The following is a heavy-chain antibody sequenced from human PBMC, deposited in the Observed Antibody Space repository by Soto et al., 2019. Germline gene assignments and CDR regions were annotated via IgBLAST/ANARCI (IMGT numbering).Heavy chain of an antibody. CDR3: ARQIGRNLWAFDI. J-gene: IGHJ3*02. CDR1: GGSISNGDYH. Sequence: QLQLQESGPGLVKPSESLSLICTVSGGSISNGDYHWGWIRQPPGEGLEWIGRINYSGNTHYNPSLTSRVTMSVDSSKNQFSLNLKSVTAADTAVYYCARQIGRNLWAFDIWGQGTMVTVSS. V-gene: IGHV4-39*01. CDR2: INYSGNT. D-gene: IGHD1-1*01.